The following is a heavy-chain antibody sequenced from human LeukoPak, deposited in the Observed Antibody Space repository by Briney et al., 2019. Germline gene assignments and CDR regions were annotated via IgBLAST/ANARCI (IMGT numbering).Heavy chain of an antibody. CDR1: GFTFSSYA. CDR2: ISGSGGST. J-gene: IGHJ4*02. V-gene: IGHV3-23*01. D-gene: IGHD5-12*01. CDR3: AKDRRYSGYDDYFDY. Sequence: PGGSLRLSCAASGFTFSSYAMSWVRQAPGKGLEWVSAISGSGGSTYYADSVKGRFTISRDNAKNSLYLQMNSLRAEDTAVYYCAKDRRYSGYDDYFDYWGQGTLVTVSS.